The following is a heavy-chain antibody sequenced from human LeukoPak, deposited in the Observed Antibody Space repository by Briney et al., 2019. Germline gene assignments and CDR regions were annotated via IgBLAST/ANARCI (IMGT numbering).Heavy chain of an antibody. CDR1: GGSFSGYY. D-gene: IGHD3-16*02. V-gene: IGHV4-34*01. CDR2: INHSGST. J-gene: IGHJ4*02. CDR3: ARGTYDYVWGSYRRKGPSFDY. Sequence: KPSETLSLTCAVYGGSFSGYYWSWIRQPPGEGLEWIGEINHSGSTNYNPSLKSRVTISVDTSKNQFSLKLSSVTAADTAVYYCARGTYDYVWGSYRRKGPSFDYWGQGTLVTVSS.